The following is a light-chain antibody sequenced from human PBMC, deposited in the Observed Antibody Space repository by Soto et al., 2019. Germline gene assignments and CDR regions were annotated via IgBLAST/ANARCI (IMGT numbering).Light chain of an antibody. CDR3: QQYANLPPA. CDR1: QDISNY. Sequence: DIQMTQSPSSLSASVGDRVTITCQASQDISNYLNWYQQKPGKAPKLLIYDASNLETGVPSRFSGSGSGTDFTFTITSLQPENIATYYCQQYANLPPAFGGGTKVEIK. CDR2: DAS. V-gene: IGKV1-33*01. J-gene: IGKJ4*01.